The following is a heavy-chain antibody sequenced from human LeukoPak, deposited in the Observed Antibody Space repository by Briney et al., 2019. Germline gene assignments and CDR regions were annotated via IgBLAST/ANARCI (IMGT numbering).Heavy chain of an antibody. CDR3: ARDWGSSGWYNWFDP. Sequence: PGGSLRLSCAASGFTFDDYAMHWVRQAPGKGLEWVSGISWNSGSIGYADSVKGRFTISRDNSDNTLYLQMNSLRVEDTAVYYCARDWGSSGWYNWFDPWGQGILVTVSS. CDR2: ISWNSGSI. V-gene: IGHV3-9*01. CDR1: GFTFDDYA. D-gene: IGHD6-13*01. J-gene: IGHJ5*02.